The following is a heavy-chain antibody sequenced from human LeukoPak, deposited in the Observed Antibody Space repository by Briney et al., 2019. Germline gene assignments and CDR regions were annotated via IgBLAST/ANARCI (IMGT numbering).Heavy chain of an antibody. CDR1: GFTFSDYY. J-gene: IGHJ6*02. D-gene: IGHD2-15*01. V-gene: IGHV3-11*01. Sequence: GGSLRLSCAASGFTFSDYYMSWIRQAPGKGLEWVSYISSSGSTIYYADSVKGRLTISRDNAKNSLYLQMNSLRAEDTAVYYCGRGPKAGGPHHDMDVWGRGTTVTVSS. CDR2: ISSSGSTI. CDR3: GRGPKAGGPHHDMDV.